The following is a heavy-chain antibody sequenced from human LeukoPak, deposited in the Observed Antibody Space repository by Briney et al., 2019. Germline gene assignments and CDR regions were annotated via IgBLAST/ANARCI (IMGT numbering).Heavy chain of an antibody. CDR1: GGSISSSSYY. J-gene: IGHJ3*02. CDR3: ARHYYDILTDLSGAFDI. CDR2: IYYSGST. D-gene: IGHD3-9*01. V-gene: IGHV4-39*01. Sequence: SETLSLTCTVSGGSISSSSYYWGWIRQPPGKGLEWIGSIYYSGSTYYNPSLKSRVTISVDTSKNQFSLKLSSVTAADTAVYYCARHYYDILTDLSGAFDIWGQGTMVTVSS.